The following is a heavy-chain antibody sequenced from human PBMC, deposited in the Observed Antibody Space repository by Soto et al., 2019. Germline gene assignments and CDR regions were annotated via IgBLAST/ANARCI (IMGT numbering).Heavy chain of an antibody. D-gene: IGHD2-8*02. CDR2: MNPNSGIT. CDR3: LRSGGAATY. J-gene: IGHJ4*02. CDR1: GYTFTSYN. V-gene: IGHV1-8*02. Sequence: QVHLIQSGAELKKPGASVKVSCKASGYTFTSYNINWVRQATGQGLEWMGYMNPNSGITGYAQKFQHRITLTRGTSTTPADMELHSLTYDDTAMYFCLRSGGAATYRGPGTQVTVSS.